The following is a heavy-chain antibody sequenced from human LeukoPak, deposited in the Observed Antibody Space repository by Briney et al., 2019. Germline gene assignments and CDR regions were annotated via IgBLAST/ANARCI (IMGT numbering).Heavy chain of an antibody. CDR3: AKGGKWDVTPFDY. D-gene: IGHD1-26*01. CDR2: ISGGGSST. J-gene: IGHJ4*02. CDR1: GFTFTSYS. Sequence: GGSLRLSCAASGFTFTSYSMNWVRQAPGKGLEWVSTISGGGSSTYYADSVKGRFTISRDNSKNTLYLQVNSLRAEDTAVYYCAKGGKWDVTPFDYWGQGTLDTVSS. V-gene: IGHV3-23*01.